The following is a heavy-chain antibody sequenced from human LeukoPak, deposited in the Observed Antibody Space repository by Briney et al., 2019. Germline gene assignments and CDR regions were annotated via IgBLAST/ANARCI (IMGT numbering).Heavy chain of an antibody. CDR1: GGSISSGGYS. D-gene: IGHD1-26*01. J-gene: IGHJ4*02. CDR2: IYHSGST. CDR3: ARTSSGSLDY. Sequence: SQTLSLTCAVSGGSISSGGYSWSWIRQPPGKGLEWIGYIYHSGSTYYNPSLKSRVTISVDRSKNQFSLKLSCVTAADTAVYYCARTSSGSLDYWGQGALVTVSS. V-gene: IGHV4-30-2*01.